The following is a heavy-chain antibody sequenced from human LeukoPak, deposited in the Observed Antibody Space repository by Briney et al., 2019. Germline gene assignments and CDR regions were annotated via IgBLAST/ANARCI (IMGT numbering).Heavy chain of an antibody. D-gene: IGHD1-26*01. J-gene: IGHJ4*02. Sequence: GGSLRLSCGASGFIFSSYWMSWVRQAPGKGLEWVSSISSSSSYIYYADSVKGRFTISRDNAKNSLYLQMNSLRAEDTAVYCCARDRWEPPDYWGQGTLVTVSS. V-gene: IGHV3-21*01. CDR3: ARDRWEPPDY. CDR2: ISSSSSYI. CDR1: GFIFSSYW.